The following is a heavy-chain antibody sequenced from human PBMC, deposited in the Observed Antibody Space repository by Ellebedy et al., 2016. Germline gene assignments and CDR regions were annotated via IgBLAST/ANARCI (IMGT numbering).Heavy chain of an antibody. J-gene: IGHJ3*02. D-gene: IGHD5-24*01. CDR1: AFTFSHYG. CDR3: ARGLSEMASIEDAFDI. Sequence: GESLKISXVASAFTFSHYGMHWVRRAPGKGLEWVAAMRSDETTAYYADSVKGRFTISRDNAKSSLYLQMNSLRAEDTALYYCARGLSEMASIEDAFDIWGQGTMVTVSS. V-gene: IGHV3-33*01. CDR2: MRSDETTA.